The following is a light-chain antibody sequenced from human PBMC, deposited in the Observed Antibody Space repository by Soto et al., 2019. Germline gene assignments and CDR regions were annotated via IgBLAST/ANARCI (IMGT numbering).Light chain of an antibody. CDR1: QSVSRY. J-gene: IGKJ5*01. CDR2: DAS. Sequence: EIVLKHSTGTLSLSPGERATLSCRASQSVSRYLAWYQQKPGQAPRLLIYDASNRATGIPARFSGSGSGTDFTLTISSLEAEDFAVYYCQQRSNWPPITFGQGTRLEIK. CDR3: QQRSNWPPIT. V-gene: IGKV3-11*01.